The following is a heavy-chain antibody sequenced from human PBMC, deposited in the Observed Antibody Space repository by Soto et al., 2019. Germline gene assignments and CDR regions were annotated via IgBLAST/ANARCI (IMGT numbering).Heavy chain of an antibody. D-gene: IGHD3-3*01. Sequence: PGGSLRLSCAAYGFTFSSYAMHWVRQAPGKGLEWVAVISYDGSNKYYADSVKGRFTISRDNSKNTLYLQMNSLRAVDTAVYYCARDAGAAIFGVVNNWFDPWGQGTLVTVSS. J-gene: IGHJ5*02. CDR3: ARDAGAAIFGVVNNWFDP. CDR1: GFTFSSYA. V-gene: IGHV3-30-3*01. CDR2: ISYDGSNK.